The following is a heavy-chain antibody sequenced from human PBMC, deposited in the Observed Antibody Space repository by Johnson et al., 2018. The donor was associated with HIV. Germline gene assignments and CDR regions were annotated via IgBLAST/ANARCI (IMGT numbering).Heavy chain of an antibody. Sequence: VRLVESGGGLVQPGGSLRLSCAASGFTFSSYWMTWVRQAPGKGLEWVSVIYSGGSTYYADSVKGRFTISRDNSKNTLYLQMNSLRAEDTAVYYCAKERQLVRAFDIWGQGTMVTVSS. D-gene: IGHD6-6*01. CDR1: GFTFSSYW. V-gene: IGHV3-66*01. J-gene: IGHJ3*02. CDR3: AKERQLVRAFDI. CDR2: IYSGGST.